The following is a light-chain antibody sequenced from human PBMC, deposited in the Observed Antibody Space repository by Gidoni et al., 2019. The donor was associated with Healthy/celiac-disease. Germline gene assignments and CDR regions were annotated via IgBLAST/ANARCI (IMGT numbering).Light chain of an antibody. V-gene: IGKV4-1*01. J-gene: IGKJ1*01. CDR3: RQYSSTPET. Sequence: DIVLTLSPGSLSLSLGERATINCKSSQSLLYSSNNKNYLAWYQQKPGQPPKLLIYWASTRESGVPDRFSGSGSGADFTLTISSLQAEDVAVYYCRQYSSTPETFGPGTKVEI. CDR1: QSLLYSSNNKNY. CDR2: WAS.